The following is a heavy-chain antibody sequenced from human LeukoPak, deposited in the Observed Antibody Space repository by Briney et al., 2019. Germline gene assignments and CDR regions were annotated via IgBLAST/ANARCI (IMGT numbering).Heavy chain of an antibody. V-gene: IGHV1-8*02. CDR2: MNPNSGNT. CDR3: ARGVHMVRGVIRSGGDY. Sequence: ASVKVSCKASGYTFTGYYMHWVRQATGRGLEWMGWMNPNSGNTGYAQKFQGRVTMTRNTSISTAYMELSSLRSEDTAVYYCARGVHMVRGVIRSGGDYWGQGTLVTVSS. J-gene: IGHJ4*02. D-gene: IGHD3-10*01. CDR1: GYTFTGYY.